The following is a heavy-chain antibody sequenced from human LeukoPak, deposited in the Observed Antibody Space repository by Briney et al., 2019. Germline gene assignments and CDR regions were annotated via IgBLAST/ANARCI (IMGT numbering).Heavy chain of an antibody. CDR1: GFTFSSYA. D-gene: IGHD6-19*01. J-gene: IGHJ5*02. Sequence: GGSLRLSCAASGFTFSSYAMSWVRQAPGKGLEWVSGISGSGGSTHYADSVKGRFTISRDNAKNSLYLQMNSLRAEDTAVYYCARDPRQQWLVGGYNWFDPWGQGTLVTVSS. CDR2: ISGSGGST. V-gene: IGHV3-23*01. CDR3: ARDPRQQWLVGGYNWFDP.